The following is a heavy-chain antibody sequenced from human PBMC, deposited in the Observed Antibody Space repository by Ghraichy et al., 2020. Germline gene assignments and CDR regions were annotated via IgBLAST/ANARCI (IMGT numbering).Heavy chain of an antibody. J-gene: IGHJ6*02. CDR2: ISSSSSYI. Sequence: LSLTCAASGFTFSSYSMNWVRQAPGKGLEWVSSISSSSSYIYYADSVKGRFTISRDNAKNSLYLQMNSLRAEDTAVYYCARGGFFDYDYYGMDVWGQGTTVTVSS. V-gene: IGHV3-21*01. D-gene: IGHD3-3*01. CDR3: ARGGFFDYDYYGMDV. CDR1: GFTFSSYS.